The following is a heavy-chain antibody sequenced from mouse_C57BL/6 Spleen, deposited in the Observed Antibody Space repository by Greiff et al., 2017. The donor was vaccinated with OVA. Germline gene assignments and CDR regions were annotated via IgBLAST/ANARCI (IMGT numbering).Heavy chain of an antibody. CDR3: ARLITTVVAYYFDY. Sequence: EVQRVESEGGLVQPGSSMKLSCTASGFTFSDYYMAWVRQVPEKGLEWVANINYDGSSTYYLDSLKSRFIISRDNAKNILYLQMSSLKSEDTATYYCARLITTVVAYYFDYWGQGTTLTVSS. J-gene: IGHJ2*01. D-gene: IGHD1-1*01. V-gene: IGHV5-16*01. CDR1: GFTFSDYY. CDR2: INYDGSST.